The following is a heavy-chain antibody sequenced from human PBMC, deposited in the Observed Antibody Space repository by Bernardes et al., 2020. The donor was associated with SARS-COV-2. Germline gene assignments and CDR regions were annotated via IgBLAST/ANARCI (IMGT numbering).Heavy chain of an antibody. CDR3: ARGSEQLVQPNSLYYGMAV. V-gene: IGHV4-34*01. CDR1: GGSFSGYY. Sequence: SETLSLTCAVSGGSFSGYYWSWIRQPPGKGLEWIGEINHSGSTNYNPSLKSRVTITVDTSKNQFSLKLSSVTAADTAVYYCARGSEQLVQPNSLYYGMAVWGQETTVTVSS. CDR2: INHSGST. D-gene: IGHD6-6*01. J-gene: IGHJ6*02.